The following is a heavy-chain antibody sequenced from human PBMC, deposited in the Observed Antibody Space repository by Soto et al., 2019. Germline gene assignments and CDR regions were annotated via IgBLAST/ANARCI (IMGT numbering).Heavy chain of an antibody. Sequence: QMQLVQSGPEVKKPGTSVKVSCKASGFTFTSSAVQWVRQARGQRLEWIGWIVVGSGNTNYAQKFQERVTITRDMSTSTAYMELSSLRSEDTAVYYCAGSRDQQQLFHDAFDIWGQGTMVTVSS. CDR3: AGSRDQQQLFHDAFDI. D-gene: IGHD6-13*01. CDR1: GFTFTSSA. J-gene: IGHJ3*02. CDR2: IVVGSGNT. V-gene: IGHV1-58*01.